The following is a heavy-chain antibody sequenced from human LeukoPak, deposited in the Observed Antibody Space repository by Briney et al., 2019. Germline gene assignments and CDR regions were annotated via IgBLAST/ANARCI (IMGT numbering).Heavy chain of an antibody. CDR1: GGSFSSYY. CDR2: ISQSGST. D-gene: IGHD1-1*01. Sequence: SETLSLTCAVYGGSFSSYYWSWIRQPPGKGLEWIGKISQSGSTNYNPSLKSRVTISVDTSKNQFSLKLTSVTAADTAVYYCARARTTIRGNWFDPWGQGTLVTVSS. J-gene: IGHJ5*02. CDR3: ARARTTIRGNWFDP. V-gene: IGHV4-34*01.